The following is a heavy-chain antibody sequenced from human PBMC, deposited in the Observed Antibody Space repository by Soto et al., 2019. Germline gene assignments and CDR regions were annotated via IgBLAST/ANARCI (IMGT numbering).Heavy chain of an antibody. Sequence: QVQLVQSGAEVKKPGASVKVSCKASGYTFTGYYMHWVRQAPGQGLEWMGWINPNSGGTNYAQKFQGWATMTRDTSISTAYMELSRLRSDDTAVYYCARGSSGSDQVGYYGMDVWGQGTTVTVSS. CDR1: GYTFTGYY. CDR2: INPNSGGT. CDR3: ARGSSGSDQVGYYGMDV. J-gene: IGHJ6*02. D-gene: IGHD6-19*01. V-gene: IGHV1-2*04.